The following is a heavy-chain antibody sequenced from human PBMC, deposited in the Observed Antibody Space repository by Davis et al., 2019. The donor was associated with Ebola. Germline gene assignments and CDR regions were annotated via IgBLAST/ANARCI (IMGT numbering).Heavy chain of an antibody. CDR3: ARLSYKYYYYGMDV. CDR2: IDPSDSYT. Sequence: GESLKISCKGSGYTFTSYWIAWVRQVPGKGLEWMGRIDPSDSYTNYSPSFQGHVTISADKSISTAYLQWSSLKASDTAMYYCARLSYKYYYYGMDVWGQGTTVTVSS. V-gene: IGHV5-10-1*01. J-gene: IGHJ6*02. D-gene: IGHD1-26*01. CDR1: GYTFTSYW.